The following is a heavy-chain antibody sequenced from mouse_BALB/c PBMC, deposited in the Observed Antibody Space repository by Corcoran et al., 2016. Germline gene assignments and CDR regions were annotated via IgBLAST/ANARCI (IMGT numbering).Heavy chain of an antibody. CDR1: GYSFTGYT. CDR2: INPYNGGT. CDR3: AKDYYGSSYVFAY. Sequence: EVQLQQSGPELVKPGASMKISCKASGYSFTGYTMNWVKQSHGKNLEWIGLINPYNGGTSYNQKFKGKATLTVDKSSRTAYMELLSLTSEASAVDYCAKDYYGSSYVFAYWGQGTLVTVSA. J-gene: IGHJ3*01. V-gene: IGHV1-18*01. D-gene: IGHD1-1*01.